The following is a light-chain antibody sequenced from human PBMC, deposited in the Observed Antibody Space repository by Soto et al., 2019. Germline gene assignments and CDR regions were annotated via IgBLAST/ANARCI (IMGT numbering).Light chain of an antibody. V-gene: IGKV3-11*01. Sequence: EIVLTQSPATLSLSPGERATLSCRASQSVSSYLAWYQQKPGQAPRLLIYVASNRATGIPARFSGSGSGTDFTLTISSLEPEDFAVYYCQHRSTLITFGQGTRLEIK. CDR2: VAS. CDR3: QHRSTLIT. CDR1: QSVSSY. J-gene: IGKJ5*01.